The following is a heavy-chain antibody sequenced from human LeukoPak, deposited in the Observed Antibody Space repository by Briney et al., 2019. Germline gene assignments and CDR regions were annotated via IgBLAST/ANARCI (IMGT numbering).Heavy chain of an antibody. CDR3: ATSDTVSTYNWFDP. CDR1: GGSISSGGYS. Sequence: SETLSLTCAVSGGSISSGGYSWSWIRRPPGKGLEWIGSIRYSGSTYYNPSLKSRVTISVDTSKNQFSLNLSSLTAADTAVYYCATSDTVSTYNWFDPWGQGTLVTVS. CDR2: IRYSGST. J-gene: IGHJ5*02. D-gene: IGHD5/OR15-5a*01. V-gene: IGHV4-39*01.